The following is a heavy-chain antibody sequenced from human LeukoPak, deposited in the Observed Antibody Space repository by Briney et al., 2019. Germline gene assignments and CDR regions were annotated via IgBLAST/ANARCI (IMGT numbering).Heavy chain of an antibody. V-gene: IGHV4-30-2*01. CDR2: IYHSGST. J-gene: IGHJ6*02. CDR3: ARGHCSGSSCYHYGMDV. D-gene: IGHD2-15*01. Sequence: SQTLSLTCAVSGDSISSGGYSWSWIGQPPGKGLEWIGYIYHSGSTYYNPSLRSRVTISQDTSKNQLSLKLPSVTAAASALYYCARGHCSGSSCYHYGMDVWGQGTTVTVSS. CDR1: GDSISSGGYS.